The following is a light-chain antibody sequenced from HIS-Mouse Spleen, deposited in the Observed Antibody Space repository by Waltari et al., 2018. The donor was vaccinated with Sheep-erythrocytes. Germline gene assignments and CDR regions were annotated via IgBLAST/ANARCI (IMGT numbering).Light chain of an antibody. CDR3: MQALQTPWT. Sequence: DIVMTQSPFSLPVTPGEPASISCRSIQSLLHSNGYNYLDWYLQKPGQSPQLLIYLGSNRASGVPDRFSGSGSGTDFTLKISRVEAEDVGVYYCMQALQTPWTFGQGTKVEIK. J-gene: IGKJ1*01. CDR1: QSLLHSNGYNY. V-gene: IGKV2-28*01. CDR2: LGS.